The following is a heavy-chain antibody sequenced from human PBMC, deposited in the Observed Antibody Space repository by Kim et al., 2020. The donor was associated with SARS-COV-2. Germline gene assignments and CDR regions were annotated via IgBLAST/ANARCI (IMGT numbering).Heavy chain of an antibody. CDR3: ARGGIQLWFDY. Sequence: TKYSQKFQGRVTITRDTSASTAYMELSSLRSEDTAVYYCARGGIQLWFDYWGQGTLVTVSS. D-gene: IGHD5-18*01. V-gene: IGHV1-3*01. J-gene: IGHJ4*02. CDR2: T.